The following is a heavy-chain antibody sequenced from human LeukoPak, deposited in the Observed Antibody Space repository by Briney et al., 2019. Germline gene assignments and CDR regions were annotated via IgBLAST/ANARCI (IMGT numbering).Heavy chain of an antibody. Sequence: GESLKISCRGSGYGFNTYWIGWVRQMPGKGLEWMGIIYPGDSDTRYSPSFQGQATMSADKSINTAYLQWSSLKASDTAMYYCARRQGCSSTSCPPDYWGQGTLVTVSS. CDR1: GYGFNTYW. CDR2: IYPGDSDT. V-gene: IGHV5-51*01. J-gene: IGHJ4*02. CDR3: ARRQGCSSTSCPPDY. D-gene: IGHD2-2*01.